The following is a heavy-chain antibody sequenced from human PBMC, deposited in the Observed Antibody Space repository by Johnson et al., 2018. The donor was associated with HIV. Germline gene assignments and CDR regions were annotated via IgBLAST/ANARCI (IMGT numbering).Heavy chain of an antibody. D-gene: IGHD1-26*01. J-gene: IGHJ3*02. V-gene: IGHV3-30*18. CDR1: GFTFSIYG. CDR2: ISYDGNNK. CDR3: AKDEFKWELLHI. Sequence: QVQLVESGGGVVQPGRSLRLSCAASGFTFSIYGMHWVRQAPGKGLEWVAVISYDGNNKYYSDSVKGRVTISRDNSKNTLYLQMNSLRAEDTAVYYCAKDEFKWELLHIWGQGTMVTVSS.